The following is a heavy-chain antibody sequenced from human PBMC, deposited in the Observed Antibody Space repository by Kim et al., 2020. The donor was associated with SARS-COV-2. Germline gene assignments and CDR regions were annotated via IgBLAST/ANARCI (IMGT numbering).Heavy chain of an antibody. V-gene: IGHV3-74*01. J-gene: IGHJ6*02. CDR3: ARNNYYYYYYGMDV. Sequence: YADSVKGRFTISRDNAQNPLYLQMNSLRAEDTAVYYCARNNYYYYYYGMDVWGQGTTVTVSS.